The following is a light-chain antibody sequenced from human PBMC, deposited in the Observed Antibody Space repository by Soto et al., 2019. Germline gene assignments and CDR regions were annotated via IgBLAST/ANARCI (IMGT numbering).Light chain of an antibody. CDR3: QQYNSYSWT. Sequence: DIQMTQSPSTLSASVGDRVTITCRASQSLNNYLAWYQQEPGKAPKLLIYDASTLERGVPSRFSGSRSGTEFTLTISSLQPDDFATYYCQQYNSYSWTFGQGTKVDNK. V-gene: IGKV1-5*01. J-gene: IGKJ1*01. CDR2: DAS. CDR1: QSLNNY.